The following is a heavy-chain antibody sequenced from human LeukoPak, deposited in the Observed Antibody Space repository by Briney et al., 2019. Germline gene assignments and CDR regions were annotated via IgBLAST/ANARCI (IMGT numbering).Heavy chain of an antibody. CDR1: GYTFTSYY. V-gene: IGHV1-46*01. J-gene: IGHJ4*02. D-gene: IGHD6-19*01. Sequence: GASVKVSCKASGYTFTSYYMHWVRQAPGQGLEWMGIINPSGGSTSYAQKFQGRVTMTRDTSLSTAFMELSRLRSDDTAVYYCAREEYSSGWYFFDYWGQGTLATVSS. CDR2: INPSGGST. CDR3: AREEYSSGWYFFDY.